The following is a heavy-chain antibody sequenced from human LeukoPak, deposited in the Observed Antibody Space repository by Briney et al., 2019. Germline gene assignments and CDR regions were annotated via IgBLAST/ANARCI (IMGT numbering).Heavy chain of an antibody. CDR3: ARRAYNYGSNFDY. D-gene: IGHD5-18*01. CDR1: GGSISSYY. Sequence: SETLSLTCTVSGGSISSYYWSWIRQPPGKGLEWIGYVYYSGSTNYNPSLKSRVTISVDTSKNQFSLKLTSVTAADTAVYYCARRAYNYGSNFDYWGQGTLVTVSS. CDR2: VYYSGST. J-gene: IGHJ4*02. V-gene: IGHV4-59*08.